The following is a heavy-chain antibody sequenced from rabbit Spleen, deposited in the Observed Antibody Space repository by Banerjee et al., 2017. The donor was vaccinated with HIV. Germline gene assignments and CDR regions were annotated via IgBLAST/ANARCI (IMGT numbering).Heavy chain of an antibody. CDR3: ARDLVGVIGWNFNL. V-gene: IGHV1S40*01. Sequence: QSLQESGGGLVKPGASLTLTCKASGFSFNSGYDMCWVRQAPGKGLEWIACVYAGSSGSTYSATWAKGRFTISRTSSTTVTLRMTSLTAADRAAYFCARDLVGVIGWNFNLWGQGTLVTVS. J-gene: IGHJ4*01. CDR2: VYAGSSGST. CDR1: GFSFNSGYD. D-gene: IGHD1-1*01.